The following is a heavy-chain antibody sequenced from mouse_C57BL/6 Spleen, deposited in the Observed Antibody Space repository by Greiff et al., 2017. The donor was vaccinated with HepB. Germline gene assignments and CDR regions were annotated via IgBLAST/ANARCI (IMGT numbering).Heavy chain of an antibody. CDR2: ISDGGSYT. J-gene: IGHJ4*01. CDR1: GFTFSSYA. V-gene: IGHV5-4*03. Sequence: EVKVIESGGGLVKPGGSLKLSCAASGFTFSSYAMSWVRQTPEKRLEWVATISDGGSYTYYPDNVKGRFTISRDNAKNNLYLQMSHLKSEDTAMYYCARAPPRGAMDYWGQGTSVTVSS. CDR3: ARAPPRGAMDY.